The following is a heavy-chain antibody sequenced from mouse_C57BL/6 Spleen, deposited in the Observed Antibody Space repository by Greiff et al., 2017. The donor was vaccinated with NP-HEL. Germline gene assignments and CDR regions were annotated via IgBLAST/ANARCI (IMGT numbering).Heavy chain of an antibody. CDR3: TNDDTWYFDV. Sequence: QVQLQQSGAELVRPGASVTLSCKASGYTFTDYEMHWVKQTPVHGLEWIGAIDPETGGTAYNQKFKGKAILTADKSSSTAYMELRSLTSEDSAVYYCTNDDTWYFDVWGTGTTVTVSS. J-gene: IGHJ1*03. D-gene: IGHD2-3*01. CDR2: IDPETGGT. CDR1: GYTFTDYE. V-gene: IGHV1-15*01.